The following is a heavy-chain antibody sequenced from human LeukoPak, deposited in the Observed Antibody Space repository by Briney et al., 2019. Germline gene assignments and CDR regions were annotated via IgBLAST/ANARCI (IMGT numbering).Heavy chain of an antibody. D-gene: IGHD4-17*01. J-gene: IGHJ4*02. CDR1: GFTFNNYA. CDR2: TSGTGGST. CDR3: ARRDYGAPFDF. V-gene: IGHV3-23*01. Sequence: GGSLRLSCVASGFTFNNYAMNRVRQAPGKGLEWVSATSGTGGSTYYADSVKGRFTISRDNSKNTLYLQMNSLRAEDTAIYYCARRDYGAPFDFWGQGTLVTVSS.